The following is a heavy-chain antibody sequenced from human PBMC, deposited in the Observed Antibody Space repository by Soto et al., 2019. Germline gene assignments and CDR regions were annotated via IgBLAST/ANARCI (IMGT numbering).Heavy chain of an antibody. V-gene: IGHV4-34*01. Sequence: QVQLQQWGAGLLKPSETLSLTCAVYGGSFSGYYWNWIRQPPGQGLVWIGKINHRGTTNYNPSLKSRVPIPVDASRNQLPLTWSAVTAAYTAVYFCARGLVEATNSDAFDLWGQGTMVTVSS. CDR3: ARGLVEATNSDAFDL. J-gene: IGHJ3*01. D-gene: IGHD1-26*01. CDR1: GGSFSGYY. CDR2: INHRGTT.